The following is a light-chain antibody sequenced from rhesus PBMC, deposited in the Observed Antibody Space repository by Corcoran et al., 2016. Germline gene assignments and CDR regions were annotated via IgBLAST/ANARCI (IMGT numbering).Light chain of an antibody. CDR3: LQTYTTPFT. J-gene: IGKJ3*01. V-gene: IGKV1-36*02. CDR2: TAP. Sequence: DVQMTQSPSSLSASVGDRITITCRASQDISTLLSRYPQRPGKTPKRLIYTAPNLQSGVPSRFSGSGSGTDLTLPINSLQPEDSTTYYCLQTYTTPFTFVPGTKLYIK. CDR1: QDISTL.